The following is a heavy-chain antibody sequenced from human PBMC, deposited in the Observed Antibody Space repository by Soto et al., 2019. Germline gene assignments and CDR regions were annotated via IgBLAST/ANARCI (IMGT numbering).Heavy chain of an antibody. D-gene: IGHD1-7*01. CDR3: ARGSWAWNSDWFDP. J-gene: IGHJ5*02. Sequence: SETLSLTCAVYGGSFSGYYWSWIRQPPGKGLEWIGEINHSGSTNYNPSLKSRVTISVDTSKNQFSLKLSSVTAADTAVYYCARGSWAWNSDWFDPWGQGTLVTVSS. V-gene: IGHV4-34*01. CDR1: GGSFSGYY. CDR2: INHSGST.